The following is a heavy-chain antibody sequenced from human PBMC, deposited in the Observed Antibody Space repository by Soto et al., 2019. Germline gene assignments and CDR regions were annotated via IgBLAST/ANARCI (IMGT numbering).Heavy chain of an antibody. Sequence: GGSLRLSCAASGFTFGNYWVHWVRQAPGKGLVWVSRINNDGSRKFYADSVKGRFTISRDNAKNTLYLQMNSLRAEDTAMYYCVRSDWFDPWGQGTLVTVSS. CDR3: VRSDWFDP. J-gene: IGHJ5*02. CDR1: GFTFGNYW. V-gene: IGHV3-74*01. CDR2: INNDGSRK.